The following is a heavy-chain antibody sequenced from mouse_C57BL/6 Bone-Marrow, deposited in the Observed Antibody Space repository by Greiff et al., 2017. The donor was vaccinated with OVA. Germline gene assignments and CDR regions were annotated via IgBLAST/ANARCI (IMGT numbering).Heavy chain of an antibody. Sequence: EVHLVESGPGLVKPSQSLSLTCSVTGYSITSGYYWNWIRQFPGNKLEWMGYISYDGSNNYNPSLKNRISIPRDTSKNQFFLKLNSVTTEDTATNYCAREGLRGPYFDDWGQGTTLTVSS. CDR2: ISYDGSN. V-gene: IGHV3-6*01. D-gene: IGHD2-4*01. CDR1: GYSITSGYY. J-gene: IGHJ2*01. CDR3: AREGLRGPYFDD.